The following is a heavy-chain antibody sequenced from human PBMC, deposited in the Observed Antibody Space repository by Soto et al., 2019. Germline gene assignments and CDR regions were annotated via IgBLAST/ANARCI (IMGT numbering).Heavy chain of an antibody. CDR1: GFTFRSYA. J-gene: IGHJ5*02. D-gene: IGHD3-10*01. V-gene: IGHV3-30-3*01. Sequence: PGGSLRLSCAASGFTFRSYAMHWVRQAPGKGLEWVAVISYDGNNKYHADSVKGRFTISRDNSRKTLYLQMNSLRPEDTAVYYCARYPVTRDYGPGSRFGPWGQGTLVTGSS. CDR3: ARYPVTRDYGPGSRFGP. CDR2: ISYDGNNK.